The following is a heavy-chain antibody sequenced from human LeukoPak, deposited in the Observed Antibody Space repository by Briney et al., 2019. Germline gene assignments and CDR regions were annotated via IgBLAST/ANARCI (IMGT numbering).Heavy chain of an antibody. CDR3: GNRAGYSSYHFCCCYLDV. CDR1: GFTFSSYS. CDR2: ICNNSSTK. D-gene: IGHD5-12*01. Sequence: GGSLRLSCAASGFTFSSYSMHWVRQAPGKGLAWVAFICNNSSTKYYADSVKGRFTISRDNAKNTLFLQMNSLKAEDTAVYYWGNRAGYSSYHFCCCYLDVCGKGTPVTVSS. J-gene: IGHJ6*03. V-gene: IGHV3-33*03.